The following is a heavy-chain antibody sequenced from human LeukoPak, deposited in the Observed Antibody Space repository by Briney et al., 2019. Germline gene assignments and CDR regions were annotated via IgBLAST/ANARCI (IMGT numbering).Heavy chain of an antibody. D-gene: IGHD1-26*01. J-gene: IGHJ4*02. Sequence: GGSLRLSCAASGFTFDDYAMHWFRQAPGKGLEWVSLISGDGGSTYYADSVKGRFTISRDNSKNSLYLQMNSLRNEDTTLYYCPKVRGSYYYYFDYWGQRTPGTVSS. CDR1: GFTFDDYA. CDR2: ISGDGGST. CDR3: PKVRGSYYYYFDY. V-gene: IGHV3-43*02.